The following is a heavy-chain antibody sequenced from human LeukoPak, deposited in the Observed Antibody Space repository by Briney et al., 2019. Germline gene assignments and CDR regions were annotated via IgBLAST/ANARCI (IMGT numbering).Heavy chain of an antibody. D-gene: IGHD1-7*01. CDR2: INHSGST. J-gene: IGHJ3*02. V-gene: IGHV4-34*01. CDR3: ARELDAFDI. Sequence: SETLSLTCAVYGGSFSGYYWSWIRQPPGKGLEWIGEINHSGSTNYNPSLKSRVTISIDTSKDQFSLKLNSVTAADTAVYYCARELDAFDIWGQGTMVTVSS. CDR1: GGSFSGYY.